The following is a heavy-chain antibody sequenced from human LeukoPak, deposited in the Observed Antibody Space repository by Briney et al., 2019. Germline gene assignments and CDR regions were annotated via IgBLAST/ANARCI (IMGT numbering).Heavy chain of an antibody. CDR3: ARDLENSSGWDLDY. CDR1: GYTFTSYG. CDR2: ISAYKGNT. Sequence: GASVKVSCKASGYTFTSYGISWLRQAPGQGLEWRGWISAYKGNTNYAQKLQGRVTMTTDTSTSTAYMELRSLRSDDSAVYYCARDLENSSGWDLDYWGQGTLVTVSS. J-gene: IGHJ4*02. D-gene: IGHD6-19*01. V-gene: IGHV1-18*01.